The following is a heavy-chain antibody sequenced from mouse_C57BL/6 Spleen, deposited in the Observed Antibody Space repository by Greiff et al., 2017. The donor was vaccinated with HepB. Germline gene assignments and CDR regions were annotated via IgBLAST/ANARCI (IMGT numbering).Heavy chain of an antibody. CDR3: ARRQLRPAY. CDR1: GYTFTSYW. D-gene: IGHD3-2*02. V-gene: IGHV1-50*01. J-gene: IGHJ3*01. CDR2: IDPSDSYT. Sequence: QVQLQQPGAELVKPGASVKLSCKASGYTFTSYWMQWVKQRPGQGLEWIGEIDPSDSYTNYNQKFKGKATLTVDTSSSTAYMQLSSLTSEDSAVYYCARRQLRPAYWGQGTLVTVSA.